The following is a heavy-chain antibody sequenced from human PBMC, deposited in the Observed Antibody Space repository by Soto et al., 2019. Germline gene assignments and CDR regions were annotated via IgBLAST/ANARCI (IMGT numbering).Heavy chain of an antibody. Sequence: PSETLSLTCTVSGGSISSYYWSWIRQPPGKGLEWIGYIYYSGSTNYNPSLKSRVTISVDTSKNQFSLKLSSVTAADTAVYYCARHYYYSGSYRDWFEPWGQGTLVTVSS. CDR1: GGSISSYY. J-gene: IGHJ5*02. V-gene: IGHV4-59*01. CDR3: ARHYYYSGSYRDWFEP. D-gene: IGHD3-10*01. CDR2: IYYSGST.